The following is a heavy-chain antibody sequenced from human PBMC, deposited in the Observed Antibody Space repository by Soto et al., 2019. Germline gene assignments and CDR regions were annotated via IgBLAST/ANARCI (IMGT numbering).Heavy chain of an antibody. D-gene: IGHD3-22*01. V-gene: IGHV5-10-1*01. CDR2: IDPSDSQT. Sequence: GESLKISCKGSGYSFAGYWITWVRQKPGKGLEWMGRIDPSDSQTYYSPSFRGHVTISVTKSITTVFLQWSSLRASDTAMYYCARQIYDSDTGPNFQYYFDSWGQGAPVTVFS. CDR3: ARQIYDSDTGPNFQYYFDS. CDR1: GYSFAGYW. J-gene: IGHJ4*02.